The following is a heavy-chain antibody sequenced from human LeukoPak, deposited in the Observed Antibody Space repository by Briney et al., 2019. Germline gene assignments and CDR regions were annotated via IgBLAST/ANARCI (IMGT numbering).Heavy chain of an antibody. Sequence: GGSLRLSCAASGFTFSSYSMNWVRQAPGKGLEWVSYISSSSGTIYYADSVKGRFTISRDNAKNSLYLQMNSLRAEDTAVYYCARSYGDYVGSDYWDQGTLVTVSS. CDR2: ISSSSGTI. V-gene: IGHV3-48*01. J-gene: IGHJ4*02. CDR1: GFTFSSYS. CDR3: ARSYGDYVGSDY. D-gene: IGHD4-17*01.